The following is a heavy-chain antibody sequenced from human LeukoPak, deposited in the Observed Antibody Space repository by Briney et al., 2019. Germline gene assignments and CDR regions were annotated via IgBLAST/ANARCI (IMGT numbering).Heavy chain of an antibody. J-gene: IGHJ4*02. V-gene: IGHV3-7*01. D-gene: IGHD2-2*01. CDR2: ILPDGSQK. Sequence: GGSLRLSCVASDFTFDFYWMTWVRQAPGKGLEWLANILPDGSQKYYVDSVKGRFTISRDNPKNSLYLQINNLRAEDTAVYYCGRLAHNAWYAIDFWGQGTLVTVSS. CDR3: GRLAHNAWYAIDF. CDR1: DFTFDFYW.